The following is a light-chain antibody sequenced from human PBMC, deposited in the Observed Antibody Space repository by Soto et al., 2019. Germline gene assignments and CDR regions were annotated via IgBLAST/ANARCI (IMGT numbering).Light chain of an antibody. CDR1: QGISSH. Sequence: AIRMTQSPSSFSASTGDRVTITCRASQGISSHLAWYQVKPGNAPRLLIYTASYLASGVSSRFGGSGSGTDFTLTIRFLQSEDFGVYYCQQYFSYPLTFGGGTKVEIK. J-gene: IGKJ4*01. CDR3: QQYFSYPLT. V-gene: IGKV1-8*01. CDR2: TAS.